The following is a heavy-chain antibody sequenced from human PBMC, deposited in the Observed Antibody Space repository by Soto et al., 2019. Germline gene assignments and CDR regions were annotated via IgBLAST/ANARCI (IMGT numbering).Heavy chain of an antibody. CDR3: ASDYNAYQRQHVFDI. J-gene: IGHJ3*02. V-gene: IGHV1-46*02. CDR1: GYSFNSYY. D-gene: IGHD3-10*01. CDR2: INPSGAST. Sequence: QVQLVQSGAEVKKPGASVKVACKASGYSFNSYYMHWVRQAPGQGPEWMGVINPSGASTSYAQKFQGRVTRDRDPSTRTVDMELSSLRSEDTALYYCASDYNAYQRQHVFDIWGQGTLVTVSS.